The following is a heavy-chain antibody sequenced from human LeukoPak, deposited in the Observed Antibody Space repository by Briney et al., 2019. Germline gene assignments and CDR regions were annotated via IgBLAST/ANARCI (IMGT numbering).Heavy chain of an antibody. CDR2: IYSSGST. D-gene: IGHD3-16*01. Sequence: SETLSLTCTVSGGSIISYYWSWIRQPPGKGLEWIGYIYSSGSTKYNPSIKSRVTISLDPSKNQYSLKLSSVTAADTAVYYCARGTSQKGAHYRDVWGKGTTVTISS. CDR1: GGSIISYY. J-gene: IGHJ6*03. CDR3: ARGTSQKGAHYRDV. V-gene: IGHV4-59*01.